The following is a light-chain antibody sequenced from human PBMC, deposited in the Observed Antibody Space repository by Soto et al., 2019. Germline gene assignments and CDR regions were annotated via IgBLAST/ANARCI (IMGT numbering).Light chain of an antibody. V-gene: IGLV1-44*01. CDR3: AAWDDSLNGVV. J-gene: IGLJ2*01. CDR2: GNN. CDR1: SSNIGSNT. Sequence: QSVLTQPPSASGTPGQRVTISCSGSSSNIGSNTVNWYQQLPGTAPKLLIYGNNQRPSGVPDRFSASKSGTSASLAISGLRSDDEADYYCAAWDDSLNGVVFGGGTKLTVL.